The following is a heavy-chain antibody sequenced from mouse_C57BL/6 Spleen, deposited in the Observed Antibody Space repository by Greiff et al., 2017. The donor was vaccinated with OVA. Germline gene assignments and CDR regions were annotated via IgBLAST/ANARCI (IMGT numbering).Heavy chain of an antibody. CDR2: INYDGSST. J-gene: IGHJ3*01. CDR3: AREEDSNGDFAY. Sequence: EVQLVESEGGLVQPGSSMKLSCTASGFTFSDYYMAWVRQVPEKGLEWVANINYDGSSTYYLDSLKSRFIISRDNAKNILYLQMSSLKSEDTATYYCAREEDSNGDFAYWGQGTLVTVSA. CDR1: GFTFSDYY. D-gene: IGHD2-5*01. V-gene: IGHV5-16*01.